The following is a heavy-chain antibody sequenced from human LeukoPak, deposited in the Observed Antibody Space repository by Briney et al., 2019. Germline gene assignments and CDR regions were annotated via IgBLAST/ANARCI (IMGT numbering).Heavy chain of an antibody. CDR3: AREGMYSSSPYVGYYMDV. J-gene: IGHJ6*03. CDR1: GFSFSNYA. Sequence: GGSLRLSCAASGFSFSNYAMHWVRQAPGKGPEYVSAINSNGGSTYYADSVKGRFTISRDNAKNTLYLQMDSLRPEDIGVYYCAREGMYSSSPYVGYYMDVWGKGTTVTVSS. CDR2: INSNGGST. V-gene: IGHV3-64*02. D-gene: IGHD6-13*01.